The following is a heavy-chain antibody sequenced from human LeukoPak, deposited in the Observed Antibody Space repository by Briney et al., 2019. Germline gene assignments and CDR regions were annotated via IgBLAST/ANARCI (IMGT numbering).Heavy chain of an antibody. V-gene: IGHV3-33*01. D-gene: IGHD6-19*01. CDR3: ARYISRECQTVASIDY. CDR2: IWYDGSNK. J-gene: IGHJ4*02. Sequence: GGSLRLSCAAPGFTFSSYGMHWVRQAPGKGLEWVAVIWYDGSNKYYADSVKGRFTISRDNSKNTLYLQMNSLRAEDTAVYYCARYISRECQTVASIDYWGQGTLVTVSS. CDR1: GFTFSSYG.